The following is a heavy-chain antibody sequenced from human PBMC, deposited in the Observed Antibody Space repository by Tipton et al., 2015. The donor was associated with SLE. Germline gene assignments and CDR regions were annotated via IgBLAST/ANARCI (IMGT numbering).Heavy chain of an antibody. D-gene: IGHD3-3*01. V-gene: IGHV4-39*07. J-gene: IGHJ5*02. CDR2: IYYSGST. CDR3: ARHKDFLEWLSSANWFDP. Sequence: TLSLTCTVSGGSISSSSYYWGWIRQPPGKGLEWIGSIYYSGSTYYNPSLKSRVTISVDTSKNQFSLKLSSVTAADTAVYYCARHKDFLEWLSSANWFDPWGQGTPVTVSS. CDR1: GGSISSSSYY.